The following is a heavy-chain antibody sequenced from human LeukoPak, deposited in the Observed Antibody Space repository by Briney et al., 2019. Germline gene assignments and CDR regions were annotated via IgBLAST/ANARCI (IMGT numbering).Heavy chain of an antibody. Sequence: GRSLRLSCAASGFTFDDYAVHWVRQAPGKGLEWVSGISWNSGSIGYADSVKGRFTISRDNAKNSLYLQMNSLRAEDMALYYCAKGSGYYYRADAFDIWGQGTMVTVSS. V-gene: IGHV3-9*03. J-gene: IGHJ3*02. CDR3: AKGSGYYYRADAFDI. D-gene: IGHD3-22*01. CDR2: ISWNSGSI. CDR1: GFTFDDYA.